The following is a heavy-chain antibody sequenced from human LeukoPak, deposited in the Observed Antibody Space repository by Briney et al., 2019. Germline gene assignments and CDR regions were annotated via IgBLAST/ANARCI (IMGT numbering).Heavy chain of an antibody. V-gene: IGHV5-51*01. CDR2: IYPADSDT. D-gene: IGHD3-10*01. Sequence: GESLKISCQVSGYIFTHYWIGWVRQMPGKGLESMGIIYPADSDTTYSPSFQGQVTISADKSISTVYLQWSSLKASDTAMYYCTRQSRDGSKTRGYYFDYWGQGTLVTVSS. J-gene: IGHJ4*02. CDR1: GYIFTHYW. CDR3: TRQSRDGSKTRGYYFDY.